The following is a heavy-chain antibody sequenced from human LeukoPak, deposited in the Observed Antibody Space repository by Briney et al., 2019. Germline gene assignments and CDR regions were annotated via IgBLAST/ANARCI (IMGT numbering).Heavy chain of an antibody. CDR1: GFTFSSDG. CDR2: VSYDGNNL. J-gene: IGHJ6*02. V-gene: IGHV3-30*03. CDR3: ARDLKPHYYYGMDV. Sequence: GGSLRLSCVASGFTFSSDGMHWVRQAPGKGLEWVAVVSYDGNNLYYADSVKGRFTISRDNSKNTLYLQMNSLRLEDTAVYYCARDLKPHYYYGMDVWGQGTTVTVSS. D-gene: IGHD3-9*01.